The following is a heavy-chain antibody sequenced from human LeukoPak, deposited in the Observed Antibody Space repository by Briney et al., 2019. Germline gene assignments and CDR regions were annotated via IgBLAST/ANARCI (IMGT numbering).Heavy chain of an antibody. CDR1: GFTFSSYW. CDR2: VNSAASST. D-gene: IGHD4-17*01. CDR3: AREGYTVTIDS. Sequence: GGSLRLSCAASGFTFSSYWMHWVRQAPGKGLVWVSRVNSAASSTSYADSVRGRFTISRDNAKNTVYLQMNSLRAEDTAVYYCAREGYTVTIDSWGQGTLVTVSS. J-gene: IGHJ4*02. V-gene: IGHV3-74*01.